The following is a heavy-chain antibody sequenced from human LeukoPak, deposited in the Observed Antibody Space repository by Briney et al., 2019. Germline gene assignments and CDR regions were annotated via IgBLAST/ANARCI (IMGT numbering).Heavy chain of an antibody. CDR2: INPNSGGT. D-gene: IGHD1-26*01. J-gene: IGHJ4*02. V-gene: IGHV1-2*06. CDR1: GYTFADYY. CDR3: ARGSIVGAGGPNGY. Sequence: ASVKVSCKTSGYTFADYYIHWVRQAPGQGLEWMGRINPNSGGTNYAQKFQGRVTMTRDTSITTAYMGLSRLISDDTAVYFCARGSIVGAGGPNGYWGQGTLVTVSS.